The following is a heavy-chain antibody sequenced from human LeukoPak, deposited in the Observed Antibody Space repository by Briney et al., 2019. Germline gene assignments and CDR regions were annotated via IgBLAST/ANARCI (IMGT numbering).Heavy chain of an antibody. D-gene: IGHD1-1*01. V-gene: IGHV5-51*01. CDR3: ARGDRVDGTTIITNPFDY. CDR2: IYPDDSDT. J-gene: IGHJ4*02. CDR1: GYSFGTYW. Sequence: GESLKISCKGSGYSFGTYWIAGVRQMPGKGLEWMGIIYPDDSDTRYSPSFQGQVTISADKSISIAYLQWGSLKASDTAMYYCARGDRVDGTTIITNPFDYWGQGPLVNVSS.